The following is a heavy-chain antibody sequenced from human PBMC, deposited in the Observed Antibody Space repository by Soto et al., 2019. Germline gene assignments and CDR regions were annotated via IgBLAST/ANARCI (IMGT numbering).Heavy chain of an antibody. CDR1: GDSISSYA. D-gene: IGHD3-9*01. J-gene: IGHJ6*03. CDR3: ARTVLGPDLLADSFVDYYYYMDV. V-gene: IGHV4-59*08. Sequence: SETLSLTCTVSGDSISSYAWSWIRKPPGKGLEWIGYVYYTGSTSYNPSLKRRVTFSADSSRGQFSLRLNSVTAADTAVYYCARTVLGPDLLADSFVDYYYYMDVWGQGTTVTVSS. CDR2: VYYTGST.